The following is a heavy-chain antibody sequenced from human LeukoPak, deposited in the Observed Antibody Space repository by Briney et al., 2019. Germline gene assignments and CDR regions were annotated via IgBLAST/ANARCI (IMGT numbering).Heavy chain of an antibody. CDR3: ARHSGSGSLSRPFDP. Sequence: SETLSLTCSVSGGSVTSGGFYWGWLRQSPGKGLEWIATIYYTGSTYYDPSLKSRVTISIDTSKNQFSLNVRSVSAADTAVYYCARHSGSGSLSRPFDPWGQGTLVTVTS. CDR2: IYYTGST. V-gene: IGHV4-39*01. J-gene: IGHJ5*02. D-gene: IGHD3-10*01. CDR1: GGSVTSGGFY.